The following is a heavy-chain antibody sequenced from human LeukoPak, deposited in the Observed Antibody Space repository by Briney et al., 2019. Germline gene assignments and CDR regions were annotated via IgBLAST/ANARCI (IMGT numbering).Heavy chain of an antibody. CDR2: IYHSGNS. J-gene: IGHJ4*02. V-gene: IGHV4-38-2*02. CDR3: ARQTPDRFFDY. Sequence: PSETLTLTCTVSGYSISSGYYWGWIRQPPGKGLEWIGIIYHSGNSYYNPSLKSRVTISVDTSKNQFSLKLSSVTAADTAVYYCARQTPDRFFDYWGQGTLVTVSS. D-gene: IGHD4-23*01. CDR1: GYSISSGYY.